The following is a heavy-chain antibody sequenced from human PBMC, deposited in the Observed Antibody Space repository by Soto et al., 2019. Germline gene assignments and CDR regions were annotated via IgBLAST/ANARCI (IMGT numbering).Heavy chain of an antibody. V-gene: IGHV3-21*01. D-gene: IGHD5-12*01. CDR2: ISSSSSYI. CDR3: ARGGYSGYDRTAVNDAFDI. Sequence: EVQLVESGGGLVKPGGSLRLSCAASGFTFSSYSMNWVRQAPGKGLEWVSSISSSSSYIYYADSVKGRFTISRDNAKNSLYLQMNSLRAEDTAVYYCARGGYSGYDRTAVNDAFDIWGQGTMVTVSS. CDR1: GFTFSSYS. J-gene: IGHJ3*02.